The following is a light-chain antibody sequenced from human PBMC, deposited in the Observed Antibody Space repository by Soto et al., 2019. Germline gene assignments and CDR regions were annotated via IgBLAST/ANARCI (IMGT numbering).Light chain of an antibody. Sequence: IVLTQSPGTLSLSPGERVTLSCRASQSVSSSSLAWYQQNPGQAPRLLIYEASSRATGIPDRFSGSGSGTDFTLTISRLEPEDFAVYYCQQYRTFGQGTKVDIK. J-gene: IGKJ1*01. CDR2: EAS. V-gene: IGKV3-20*01. CDR3: QQYRT. CDR1: QSVSSSS.